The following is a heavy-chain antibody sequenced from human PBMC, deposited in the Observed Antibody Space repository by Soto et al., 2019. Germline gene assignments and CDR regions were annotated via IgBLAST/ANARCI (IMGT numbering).Heavy chain of an antibody. Sequence: EVQLVESGGGLVQPGGSLRLSCAASGFTFSSYWMSWVRQAPGKGLEWVANTKQDGSDKYYVDSVKGRFTISRDNAKNSLSLQMNSLRAEDTAVYFCARDCGTVGAPRPWLWGQGTLVTVSS. J-gene: IGHJ4*02. CDR3: ARDCGTVGAPRPWL. CDR2: TKQDGSDK. CDR1: GFTFSSYW. V-gene: IGHV3-7*01. D-gene: IGHD1-26*01.